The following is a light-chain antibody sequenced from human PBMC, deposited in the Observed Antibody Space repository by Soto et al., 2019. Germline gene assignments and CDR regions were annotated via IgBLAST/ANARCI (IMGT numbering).Light chain of an antibody. CDR2: DAS. CDR1: QDISNY. Sequence: DIPMTQSPSSLSASVGDRVTITCQASQDISNYLNWYQQKPGKAPKLLIYDASNLETGVPSRFSGSGSGTDFTFTISSLQPEDIATYYCQHYDNLPPLTFGGGTKVEIK. CDR3: QHYDNLPPLT. J-gene: IGKJ4*01. V-gene: IGKV1-33*01.